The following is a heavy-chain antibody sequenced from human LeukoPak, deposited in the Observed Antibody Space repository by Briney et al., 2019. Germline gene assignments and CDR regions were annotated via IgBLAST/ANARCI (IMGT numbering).Heavy chain of an antibody. CDR3: AIHGPTVKPLGY. J-gene: IGHJ4*02. CDR2: FDPEDGEA. D-gene: IGHD4-17*01. CDR1: GYTLTELS. Sequence: ASVTVSCKVSGYTLTELSMHWVRQAPGKGLEWMGGFDPEDGEAIYAQKFQGRVTMTEDTSTDTAYMELSSLRSEDTAVYYCAIHGPTVKPLGYWGQGTLVTVSS. V-gene: IGHV1-24*01.